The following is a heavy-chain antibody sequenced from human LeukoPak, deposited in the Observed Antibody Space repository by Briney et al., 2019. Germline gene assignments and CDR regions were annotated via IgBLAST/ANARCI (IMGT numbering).Heavy chain of an antibody. CDR1: GFTFTRSA. Sequence: GASVKVSCKASGFTFTRSAVQWVRQAREQRLEWIGWIVVGSGNTNYAQKFQERVTITRDMSTSTAYMELSSLRSEDTAVYYCAADWDYYDSSGYYPPTFNYWGQGTLVTVSS. CDR3: AADWDYYDSSGYYPPTFNY. J-gene: IGHJ4*02. V-gene: IGHV1-58*01. D-gene: IGHD3-22*01. CDR2: IVVGSGNT.